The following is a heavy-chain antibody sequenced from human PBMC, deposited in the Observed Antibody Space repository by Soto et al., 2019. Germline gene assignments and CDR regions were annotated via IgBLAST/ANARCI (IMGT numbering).Heavy chain of an antibody. J-gene: IGHJ3*02. V-gene: IGHV3-48*02. CDR1: GFIFSTYN. CDR3: ARDQDSGRYVGGFDI. Sequence: EVQLVESGGGLVQPGGSMRLSCAASGFIFSTYNINWVRQAPGKGLEWVAYISTSSRTIYYADSVMGRFTISRDNAKKSLYVQMNSVRDEDTAVYYCARDQDSGRYVGGFDIWGQGTRVTVSS. CDR2: ISTSSRTI. D-gene: IGHD6-19*01.